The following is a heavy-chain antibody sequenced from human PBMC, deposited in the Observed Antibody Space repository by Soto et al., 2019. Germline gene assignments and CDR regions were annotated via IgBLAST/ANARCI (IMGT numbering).Heavy chain of an antibody. CDR3: AKDLLWGQSDS. J-gene: IGHJ4*02. V-gene: IGHV3-74*03. CDR2: INTDGTNT. CDR1: GFTFSRYW. Sequence: EVQLVESGGGLVQPGGSLRLSCAVSGFTFSRYWMHWFRQDPGNGLVWVSSINTDGTNTQYADSVRGRFTVSRDNAKNTVYLQMISLRIEDTAVYYCAKDLLWGQSDSWGQGTLVVVSS. D-gene: IGHD3-16*01.